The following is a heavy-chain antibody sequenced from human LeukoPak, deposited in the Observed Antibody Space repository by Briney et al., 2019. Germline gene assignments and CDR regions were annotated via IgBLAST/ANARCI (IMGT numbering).Heavy chain of an antibody. CDR3: AKGRYTAMSYFDY. Sequence: GGSLRLSCAASGFTFSGYGMHWVRQAPGKGLEWVAVIWYDGSNKYYADSVKGRFTISRDNSKNTLYLQMNSLRAEDTAVYYCAKGRYTAMSYFDYWGQGTLVTVSS. D-gene: IGHD5-18*01. V-gene: IGHV3-33*06. CDR1: GFTFSGYG. CDR2: IWYDGSNK. J-gene: IGHJ4*02.